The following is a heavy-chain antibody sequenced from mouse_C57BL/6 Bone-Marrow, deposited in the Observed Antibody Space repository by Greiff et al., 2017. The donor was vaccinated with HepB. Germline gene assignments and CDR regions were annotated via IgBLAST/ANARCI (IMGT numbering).Heavy chain of an antibody. J-gene: IGHJ4*01. CDR3: TAGTRGGYYAMDY. CDR2: IRLKSDNYAT. CDR1: GFTFSNYW. D-gene: IGHD2-14*01. Sequence: DVKLVESGGGLVQPGGSMKLSCVASGFTFSNYWMNWVRQSPEKGLEWVAQIRLKSDNYATHYAESVKGRFTISRDDSKSSVYLQMNNLRAEDTGIYYCTAGTRGGYYAMDYWGQGTSVTVSS. V-gene: IGHV6-3*01.